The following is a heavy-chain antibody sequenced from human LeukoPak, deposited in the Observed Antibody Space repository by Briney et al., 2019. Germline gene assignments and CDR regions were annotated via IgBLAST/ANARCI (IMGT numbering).Heavy chain of an antibody. CDR1: GFTFDDYA. CDR2: ISGDGGST. D-gene: IGHD3-16*01. J-gene: IGHJ4*02. CDR3: AKARTWGDEGYFDY. V-gene: IGHV3-43*02. Sequence: GGSLRLSCAASGFTFDDYAMHWVRQAPGKGLEWVSLISGDGGSTYYADSVKGRFTISRDNSKNSLYLQMSSLRTEDTALYYCAKARTWGDEGYFDYWGQGTLVTVSS.